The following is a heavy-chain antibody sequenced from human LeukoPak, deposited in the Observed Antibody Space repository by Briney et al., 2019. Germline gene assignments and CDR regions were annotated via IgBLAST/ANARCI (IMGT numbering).Heavy chain of an antibody. V-gene: IGHV3-48*03. CDR2: ISSSGTTI. CDR1: GFTFSSYE. D-gene: IGHD2-15*01. J-gene: IGHJ5*02. Sequence: GGSLRLSCAASGFTFSSYEMNWVRQAAAKGLEWVSYISSSGTTIYYADSVKGRFTISRDNAKNSLYARVGVVVAATGNLWFDPWGQGTLVTVSS. CDR3: P.